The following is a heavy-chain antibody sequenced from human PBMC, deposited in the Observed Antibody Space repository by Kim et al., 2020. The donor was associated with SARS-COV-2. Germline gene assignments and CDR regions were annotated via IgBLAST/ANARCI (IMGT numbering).Heavy chain of an antibody. CDR3: VREVGEPTDFDF. Sequence: GGSLRLSCVASGFTISTHYMSWVRQAPGKGLEWVANIKYDGRHIFYVDSVKGRFTISRDNARNSLYLQMDSLRAEDTAVYYCVREVGEPTDFDFWGQGTL. CDR2: IKYDGRHI. CDR1: GFTISTHY. J-gene: IGHJ4*02. D-gene: IGHD3-16*01. V-gene: IGHV3-7*03.